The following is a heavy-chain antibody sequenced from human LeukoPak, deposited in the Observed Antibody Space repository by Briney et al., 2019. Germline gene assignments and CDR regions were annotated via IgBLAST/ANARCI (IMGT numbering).Heavy chain of an antibody. D-gene: IGHD3-10*01. CDR1: GGSISSGGYY. CDR2: IYYSGST. J-gene: IGHJ3*02. CDR3: ARDLWATMVRGDDAFDI. V-gene: IGHV4-31*03. Sequence: SETLSLTCTVSGGSISSGGYYWSWIRQHPGKGLEWIGYIYYSGSTYYNPSLKSRVTISVDTSKNQFSPKLSSVTAADTAVYYCARDLWATMVRGDDAFDIWGQGTMVTVSS.